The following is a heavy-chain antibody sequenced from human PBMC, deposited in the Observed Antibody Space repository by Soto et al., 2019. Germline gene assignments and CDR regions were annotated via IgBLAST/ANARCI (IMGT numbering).Heavy chain of an antibody. CDR2: IVVGSGNT. CDR3: AADYYDSSGYLYYYYYGMDV. Sequence: ASVKVSCKASGFTFTSSAVQWVRQARGQRLEWIGWIVVGSGNTNYAQKFQERVTITRDMSTGTAYMELSSLRSEDTAVYYCAADYYDSSGYLYYYYYGMDVWGQGTTVTVSS. V-gene: IGHV1-58*01. CDR1: GFTFTSSA. D-gene: IGHD3-22*01. J-gene: IGHJ6*02.